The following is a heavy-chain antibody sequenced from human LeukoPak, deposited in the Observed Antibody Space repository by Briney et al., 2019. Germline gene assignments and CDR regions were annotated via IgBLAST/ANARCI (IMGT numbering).Heavy chain of an antibody. V-gene: IGHV1-69*05. CDR2: IIPIFGTA. D-gene: IGHD6-19*01. J-gene: IGHJ5*02. Sequence: SVKVSCKASGGTFSSYVISWVRQAPGQGLEWMGRIIPIFGTANYAQKFQGRVTITTDESTSTAYMELSSLRSEDTAVYYCARVAVAGTVNWFDPWGQGTLVTVSS. CDR1: GGTFSSYV. CDR3: ARVAVAGTVNWFDP.